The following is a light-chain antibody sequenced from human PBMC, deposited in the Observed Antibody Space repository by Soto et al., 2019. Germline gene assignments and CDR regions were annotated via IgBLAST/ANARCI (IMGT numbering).Light chain of an antibody. J-gene: IGLJ1*01. Sequence: QSVLTQPPSLSEAPRQRVTISCSGSSSNIGNNAVNWYQQLPGKAPKLLIYYDDLLPSGVSDRFSSSKSGTSASLSISALQSEADADYYCAAWDDSLNGYVFGTGTKVTVL. V-gene: IGLV1-36*01. CDR3: AAWDDSLNGYV. CDR2: YDD. CDR1: SSNIGNNA.